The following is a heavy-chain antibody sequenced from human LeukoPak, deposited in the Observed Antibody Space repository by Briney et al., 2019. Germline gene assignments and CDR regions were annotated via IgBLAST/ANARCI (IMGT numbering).Heavy chain of an antibody. Sequence: PGGSLRLSCAASGFTFSSYEMNWVRQAPGKGLEWVSYISSSGSTIYYADSVKGRFTISRDNAKNSLYLQMNSLRAEDTAVYYCARGYGSGSYYNGGFDYWGQGTLVTVSS. CDR2: ISSSGSTI. D-gene: IGHD3-10*01. J-gene: IGHJ4*02. CDR1: GFTFSSYE. V-gene: IGHV3-48*03. CDR3: ARGYGSGSYYNGGFDY.